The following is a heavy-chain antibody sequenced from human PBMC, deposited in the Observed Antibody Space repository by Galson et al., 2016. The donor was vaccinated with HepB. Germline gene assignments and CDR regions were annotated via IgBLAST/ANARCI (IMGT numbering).Heavy chain of an antibody. D-gene: IGHD6-6*01. CDR1: GFTFSDYW. Sequence: SLRLSCAASGFTFSDYWMTWVRQAPGKGLEWVANIKPDGTEKNYVGSVKGRFTISRDNARNSLYLQMNSLRTEDTAVYYCASPPQYSSYCLGNWGQGTLVTVSS. CDR3: ASPPQYSSYCLGN. V-gene: IGHV3-7*01. J-gene: IGHJ4*02. CDR2: IKPDGTEK.